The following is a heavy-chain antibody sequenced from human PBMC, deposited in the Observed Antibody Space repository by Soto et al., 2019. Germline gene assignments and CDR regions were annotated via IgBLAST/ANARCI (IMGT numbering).Heavy chain of an antibody. V-gene: IGHV4-39*01. CDR1: GGSGSTGDFS. Sequence: PSETLSLTCSVSGGSGSTGDFSWGWIRQPPGKGPEWIASIHTSGSTYYNPSLQSRVSISLDLVRKQVSLQLTSVTAADSATYYCARGHIVSSNFYFMEVWGKGTTVTVSS. J-gene: IGHJ6*03. CDR2: IHTSGST. D-gene: IGHD3-16*02. CDR3: ARGHIVSSNFYFMEV.